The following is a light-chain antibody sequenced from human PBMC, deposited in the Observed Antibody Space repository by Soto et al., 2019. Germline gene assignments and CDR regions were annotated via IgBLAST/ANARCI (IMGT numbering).Light chain of an antibody. CDR1: QRLLNRNGYNC. Sequence: DIVMTQSPLSLPVTPGEPASISCRSSQRLLNRNGYNCLEWYLQKLGQSPELLIYLGSNLACGVPDTFSGSGSRTDFTLKISRFEAEDVGVYFCMQSLPAPLTFGQGTKVALK. CDR3: MQSLPAPLT. V-gene: IGKV2-28*01. J-gene: IGKJ1*01. CDR2: LGS.